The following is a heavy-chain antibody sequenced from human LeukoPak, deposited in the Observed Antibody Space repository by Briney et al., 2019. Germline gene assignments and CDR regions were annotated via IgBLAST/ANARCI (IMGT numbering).Heavy chain of an antibody. CDR3: GENRNYYDGGGGNWFDP. CDR2: IYSGGST. J-gene: IGHJ5*02. Sequence: GGSLRLSCAASGFTVSSNYMSWVRQAPGKGLEWVSVIYSGGSTYYADSVKGRFTISRDNSKNTLYLQMNSLRAEDTAVYYCGENRNYYDGGGGNWFDPWGQGTLVTVSS. V-gene: IGHV3-66*02. CDR1: GFTVSSNY. D-gene: IGHD3-22*01.